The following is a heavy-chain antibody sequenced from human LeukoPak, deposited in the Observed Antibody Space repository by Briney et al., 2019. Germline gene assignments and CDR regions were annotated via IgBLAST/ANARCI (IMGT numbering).Heavy chain of an antibody. Sequence: SETLSLTCTVSGGSISSYYWSWIRQPAGKGLEWIGRIYTSGSTNYNPSLKSRVTMSVDTSKNQFSLKLCSVTAADTAVYYCARDPGGYDSSGYYYEENYFDYWGQGTLVTVSS. V-gene: IGHV4-4*07. J-gene: IGHJ4*02. CDR2: IYTSGST. D-gene: IGHD3-22*01. CDR3: ARDPGGYDSSGYYYEENYFDY. CDR1: GGSISSYY.